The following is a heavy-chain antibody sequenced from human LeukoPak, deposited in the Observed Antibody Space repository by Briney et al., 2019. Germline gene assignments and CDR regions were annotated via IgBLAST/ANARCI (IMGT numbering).Heavy chain of an antibody. V-gene: IGHV4-39*07. D-gene: IGHD6-19*01. CDR3: ARVEGIAVAGTLFFDY. CDR2: IYYSGST. Sequence: SETLSLTCTVSGGSISSSSYYWGWIRQAPGKGLEWTGSIYYSGSTYYNPSLKSRVTISVDTSKNQFSLKLSSVTAADTAVYYCARVEGIAVAGTLFFDYWGQGTLVTVSS. J-gene: IGHJ4*02. CDR1: GGSISSSSYY.